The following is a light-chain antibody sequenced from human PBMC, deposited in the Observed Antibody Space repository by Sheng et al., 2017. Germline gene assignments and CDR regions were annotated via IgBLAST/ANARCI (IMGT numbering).Light chain of an antibody. CDR1: DCWHL. Sequence: EIVLTQSPATLSLSLGGKSHPLLQGQSDCWHLLSWYQQRPGQAPRLLIYDASNRTTGIPARFSGSGSGTDFTLTISSLEPEDSAIYYCQQSAQWPLTFGGGTKVEI. V-gene: IGKV3-11*01. CDR3: QQSAQWPLT. J-gene: IGKJ4*01. CDR2: DAS.